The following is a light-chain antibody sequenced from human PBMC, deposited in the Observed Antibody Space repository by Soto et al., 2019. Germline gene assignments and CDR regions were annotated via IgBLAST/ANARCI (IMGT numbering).Light chain of an antibody. CDR3: QQSYSMPYT. CDR1: QTTNNY. V-gene: IGKV1-39*01. CDR2: AAS. Sequence: DIQMTQSPSSLSASVGDRVTITCRASQTTNNYLNWCQLKPGKAPKLLIYAASTLQTGVPSRFTGSGSGTDFTLTISSLQPEDYATYFCQQSYSMPYTFGPGTKLEIK. J-gene: IGKJ2*01.